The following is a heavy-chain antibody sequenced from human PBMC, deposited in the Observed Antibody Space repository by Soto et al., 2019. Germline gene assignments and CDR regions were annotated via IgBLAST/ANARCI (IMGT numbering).Heavy chain of an antibody. CDR3: ARGTYDYGDYGGDY. J-gene: IGHJ4*02. Sequence: GGSLRLSCAASEFTFSSYAMHWVRQAPGKGLEWVAVISYDGSNKYYADSVKGRFTISRDNSKNTLYLQMNSLRAEDTAVYYCARGTYDYGDYGGDYWGQGTLVTVSS. CDR1: EFTFSSYA. CDR2: ISYDGSNK. D-gene: IGHD4-17*01. V-gene: IGHV3-30-3*01.